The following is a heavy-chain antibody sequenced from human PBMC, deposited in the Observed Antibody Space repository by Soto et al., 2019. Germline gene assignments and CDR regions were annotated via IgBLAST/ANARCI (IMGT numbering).Heavy chain of an antibody. J-gene: IGHJ3*02. CDR2: INHSGST. CDR3: ARGAATVTTMGSFAFDI. V-gene: IGHV4-34*01. CDR1: GGSFSGYY. Sequence: SETLSLTCAVYGGSFSGYYWSWIRQPPGKGLEWIGEINHSGSTNYNPSLKSRVTISVDTSKNQFSLKLSSVTAADTAVYYCARGAATVTTMGSFAFDIWGQGTMVTVSS. D-gene: IGHD4-17*01.